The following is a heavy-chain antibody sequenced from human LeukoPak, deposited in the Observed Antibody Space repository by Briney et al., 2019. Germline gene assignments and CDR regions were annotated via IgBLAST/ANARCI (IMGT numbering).Heavy chain of an antibody. J-gene: IGHJ4*02. Sequence: ASVKVSCKASGYTFTSYYMHWVRQAPGQALELMGIINPSGGSTSYAQKFQGRVTMTKDTSTSTVYMELSSLRSEDTAVYYCARNVESSTIDYWGQGTLVTVSS. CDR2: INPSGGST. V-gene: IGHV1-46*01. CDR3: ARNVESSTIDY. D-gene: IGHD6-13*01. CDR1: GYTFTSYY.